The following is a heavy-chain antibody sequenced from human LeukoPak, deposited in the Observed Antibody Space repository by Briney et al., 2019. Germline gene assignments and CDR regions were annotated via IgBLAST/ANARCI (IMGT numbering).Heavy chain of an antibody. CDR1: GFTFSSYA. D-gene: IGHD6-13*01. CDR3: AKNWVASSWFNWFDP. CDR2: ISGSGGST. Sequence: PGGSLRLSCAASGFTFSSYAMSWVRQAPGKGLEWVSAISGSGGSTHYADSVKGRFTISRDNSKNTLYLQMSSLRAEDTAVYYCAKNWVASSWFNWFDPWGQGTLVTVSS. V-gene: IGHV3-23*01. J-gene: IGHJ5*02.